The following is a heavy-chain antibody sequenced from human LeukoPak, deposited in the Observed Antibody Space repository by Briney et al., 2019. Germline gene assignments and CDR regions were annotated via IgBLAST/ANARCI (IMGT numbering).Heavy chain of an antibody. V-gene: IGHV4-34*01. Sequence: SETLSLTCDVYGGSSWSWIRQPPGKGLEWIGEVNHSGATNIKSSLKSRVTIPLDTSKNQFSLRLRSVAAADTAMYYCARVERSFFYDSRGSGYSYYFDSWGQGSLVTVSS. CDR1: GGSS. J-gene: IGHJ4*02. D-gene: IGHD3-22*01. CDR3: ARVERSFFYDSRGSGYSYYFDS. CDR2: VNHSGAT.